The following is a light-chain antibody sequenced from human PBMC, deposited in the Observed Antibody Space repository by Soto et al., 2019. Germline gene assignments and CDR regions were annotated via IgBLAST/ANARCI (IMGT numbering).Light chain of an antibody. CDR3: QQYYTTPLT. CDR1: QSVIYSSNSKNY. J-gene: IGKJ4*01. CDR2: WAS. V-gene: IGKV4-1*01. Sequence: DIVMTQSPDSLAVSLGERATINYKSSQSVIYSSNSKNYLAWYQQKPRQPPKLLIYWASTRESGVPDRFSGSGSGTDFTLTISSLQAEDVAVYYCQQYYTTPLTFGGGTKVEIK.